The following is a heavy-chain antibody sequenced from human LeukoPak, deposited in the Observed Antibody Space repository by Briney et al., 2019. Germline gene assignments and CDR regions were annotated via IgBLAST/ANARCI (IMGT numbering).Heavy chain of an antibody. Sequence: GGSLRLSCAASGFTFSTYAMHWVRQAPGKGLEWVAVILYDGTNQYFADSVKGRFTISRDNSRNTLYLQMNSLKVEDTAVYYCARDFRDYRDYVAYFDSWDQGTLVTVSS. D-gene: IGHD4-17*01. J-gene: IGHJ4*02. CDR3: ARDFRDYRDYVAYFDS. CDR1: GFTFSTYA. V-gene: IGHV3-30-3*01. CDR2: ILYDGTNQ.